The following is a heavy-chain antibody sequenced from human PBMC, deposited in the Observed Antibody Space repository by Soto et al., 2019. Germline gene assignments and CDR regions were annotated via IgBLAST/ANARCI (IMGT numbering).Heavy chain of an antibody. Sequence: EVQVLESGGGLVQPGGSLRLSCAASGFTFSSYAMSWVRQAPGKGLEWVSAISGSGGSTYYADSVKGRFTISRDNSKKTLYLQMNSLRAEDTAVYYCATCRGNYDFWSGYYSAFDYWGQGTLVTVSS. J-gene: IGHJ4*02. V-gene: IGHV3-23*01. CDR2: ISGSGGST. D-gene: IGHD3-3*01. CDR3: ATCRGNYDFWSGYYSAFDY. CDR1: GFTFSSYA.